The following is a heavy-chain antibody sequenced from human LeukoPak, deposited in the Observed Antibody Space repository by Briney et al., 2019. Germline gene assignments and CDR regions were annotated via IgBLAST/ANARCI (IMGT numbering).Heavy chain of an antibody. J-gene: IGHJ6*03. CDR2: ISSSSSTI. D-gene: IGHD2-15*01. Sequence: GGSLRLSCAASGFTFSSYSMNWVRQAPGKGLEWVSYISSSSSTIYYADSVKGRFTISRDNAKNSLYLQMNSLRAEDTAVYYCAKGGEDYYYMDVWGKGTTVTISS. V-gene: IGHV3-48*04. CDR3: AKGGEDYYYMDV. CDR1: GFTFSSYS.